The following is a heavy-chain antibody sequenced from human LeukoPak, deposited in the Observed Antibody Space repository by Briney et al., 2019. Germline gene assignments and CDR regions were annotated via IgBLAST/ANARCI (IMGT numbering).Heavy chain of an antibody. Sequence: ASVKVSCKASGYTFTGYYMHWVRQAPGQGLEWMGWINPNSGGTNYAQKFQGRVTMTRDTSISTAYMELSRLRSDDTAVYYRARDYYDSGGSYFDYWGQGTLVTVSS. CDR2: INPNSGGT. CDR3: ARDYYDSGGSYFDY. V-gene: IGHV1-2*02. CDR1: GYTFTGYY. D-gene: IGHD3-22*01. J-gene: IGHJ4*02.